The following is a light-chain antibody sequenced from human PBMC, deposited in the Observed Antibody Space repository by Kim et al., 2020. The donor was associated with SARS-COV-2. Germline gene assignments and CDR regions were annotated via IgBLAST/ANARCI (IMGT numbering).Light chain of an antibody. CDR1: IDIQINTYR. V-gene: IGLV5-45*01. CDR3: MTWYSGASV. J-gene: IGLJ3*02. Sequence: TCTLRIDIQINTYRIYSYQPNPGSPPQYLFRFHSDSDKPLASGVPRRFSRSKDGSANAGIFIISRLQSVNEADNYYMTWYSGASVFGGGTQLTVL. CDR2: FHSDSDK.